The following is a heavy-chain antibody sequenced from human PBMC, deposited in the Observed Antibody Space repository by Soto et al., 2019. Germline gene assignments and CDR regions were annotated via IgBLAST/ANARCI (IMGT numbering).Heavy chain of an antibody. Sequence: EVQLLQSGGGLVQPGGSLTLSCATSGFSFSTHGMTWVRQAPGKGLEWDSTISGGDDSTSYTDSVRGRFTISRDNSKNTLFLQMSRLRAEDAAVYYCAKIAWNLGRLFDDWGQGTLVTVSS. D-gene: IGHD3-16*01. CDR2: ISGGDDST. CDR1: GFSFSTHG. J-gene: IGHJ4*02. CDR3: AKIAWNLGRLFDD. V-gene: IGHV3-23*01.